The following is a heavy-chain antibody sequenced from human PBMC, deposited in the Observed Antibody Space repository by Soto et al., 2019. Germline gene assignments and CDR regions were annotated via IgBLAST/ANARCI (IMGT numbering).Heavy chain of an antibody. CDR1: AFTFSSYA. J-gene: IGHJ4*02. Sequence: EVQLLESGGDLVQPGGSLRLSCAASAFTFSSYAMSWVRQAPGKGLEWVSTISGGGGSAYYAASVEGRFTISRDNSKNTLVLQIHTLRAEDTAVYYCAKAALYSSTWETGKGYFDYWGQGTLVTVSS. D-gene: IGHD6-13*01. CDR2: ISGGGGSA. V-gene: IGHV3-23*01. CDR3: AKAALYSSTWETGKGYFDY.